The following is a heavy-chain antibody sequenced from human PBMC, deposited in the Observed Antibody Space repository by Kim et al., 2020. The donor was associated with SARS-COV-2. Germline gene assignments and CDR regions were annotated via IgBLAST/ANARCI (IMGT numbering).Heavy chain of an antibody. CDR2: IWYDGSNK. J-gene: IGHJ6*02. CDR3: AKGRNIVVYGMDV. V-gene: IGHV3-33*06. Sequence: GGSLRLSCAASGFTFSSYGMHWVRQAAGKGLEWVAIIWYDGSNKYYADSVKGRFTISRDSSKNTLYLQMNSLRAEDTAVYYCAKGRNIVVYGMDVWGQGT. CDR1: GFTFSSYG. D-gene: IGHD3-22*01.